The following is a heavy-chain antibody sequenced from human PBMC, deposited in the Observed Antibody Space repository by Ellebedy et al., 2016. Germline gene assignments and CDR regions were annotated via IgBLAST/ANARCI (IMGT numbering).Heavy chain of an antibody. V-gene: IGHV3-66*01. J-gene: IGHJ3*02. D-gene: IGHD2/OR15-2a*01. CDR1: GFAVSSNY. Sequence: GESLKISCAASGFAVSSNYMSWVRQAPGKGLEWVSAIYSGGNTYYADSVQGRFILSRDTSENTLYLQMNSLRAEDTAVYYCARDTPRIDRAFDIWGQGTMVTVSA. CDR2: IYSGGNT. CDR3: ARDTPRIDRAFDI.